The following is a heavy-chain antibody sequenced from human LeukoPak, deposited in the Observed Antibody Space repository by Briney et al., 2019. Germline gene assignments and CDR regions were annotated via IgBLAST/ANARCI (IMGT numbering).Heavy chain of an antibody. CDR3: ARAIRATGIDP. V-gene: IGHV3-48*01. D-gene: IGHD5-24*01. CDR2: ISAGSSTI. Sequence: GGSLRLSCAASGFTFSSYSMTWVRQAPGKGLEWVSYISAGSSTIYYADSVKGRFTISRDNAKNSLYLQMNSLRAEDTAVYYCARAIRATGIDPWGQGTLVTVSS. J-gene: IGHJ5*02. CDR1: GFTFSSYS.